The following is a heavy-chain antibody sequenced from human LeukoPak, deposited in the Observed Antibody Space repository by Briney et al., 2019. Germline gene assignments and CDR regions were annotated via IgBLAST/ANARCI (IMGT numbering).Heavy chain of an antibody. CDR2: IYSGGST. CDR1: GLTFSSHW. CDR3: ARDTGDSLIDY. J-gene: IGHJ4*02. Sequence: GGSLRLSCAASGLTFSSHWMHWVRQAPGKGLEWVSVIYSGGSTYYADSVKGRFTISRDNSKNTLYLQMNSLRAEDTAVYYCARDTGDSLIDYWGQGTLVTVSS. V-gene: IGHV3-53*01. D-gene: IGHD5-12*01.